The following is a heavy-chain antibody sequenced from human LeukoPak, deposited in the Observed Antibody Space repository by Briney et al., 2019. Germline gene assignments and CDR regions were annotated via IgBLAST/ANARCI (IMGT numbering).Heavy chain of an antibody. J-gene: IGHJ4*02. Sequence: GGSLRLSCAASGFTFSSYWMSWVRQAPGKGLEWVANIKQDGSEKYYVESVKGRFTISRDNAKNSLYLPMNSLRDEDTAVYYCARGVPSYYDSSGYFDYWGQGTLVTVSS. CDR2: IKQDGSEK. CDR3: ARGVPSYYDSSGYFDY. V-gene: IGHV3-7*04. CDR1: GFTFSSYW. D-gene: IGHD3-22*01.